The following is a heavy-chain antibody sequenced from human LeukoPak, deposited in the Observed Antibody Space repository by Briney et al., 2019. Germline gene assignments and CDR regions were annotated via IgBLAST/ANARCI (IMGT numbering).Heavy chain of an antibody. CDR2: IYYSGST. Sequence: SETLSLTCTVSGGSISSSSYYWGWIRQRPGKGLEWIGSIYYSGSTYYNPSLKSRVTISVDTSKNQFSLKLSSVTAADTAVYYCARDPTGELRWDYWGQGTLVTVSS. CDR3: ARDPTGELRWDY. D-gene: IGHD1-26*01. V-gene: IGHV4-39*07. CDR1: GGSISSSSYY. J-gene: IGHJ4*02.